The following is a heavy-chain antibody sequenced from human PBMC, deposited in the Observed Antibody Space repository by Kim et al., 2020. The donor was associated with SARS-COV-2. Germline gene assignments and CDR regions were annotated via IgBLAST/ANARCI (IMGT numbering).Heavy chain of an antibody. J-gene: IGHJ4*02. Sequence: GGSLRLSCAASGFTFSSYSMNWVRQAPGKGLEWVSSISSSSSYIYYADSVKGRFTISRDNAKNSLYLQMNSLRAEDTAVYYCARVRGYYGSGSFGGYFDYWGQGTLVTVSS. CDR2: ISSSSSYI. CDR1: GFTFSSYS. V-gene: IGHV3-21*01. D-gene: IGHD3-10*01. CDR3: ARVRGYYGSGSFGGYFDY.